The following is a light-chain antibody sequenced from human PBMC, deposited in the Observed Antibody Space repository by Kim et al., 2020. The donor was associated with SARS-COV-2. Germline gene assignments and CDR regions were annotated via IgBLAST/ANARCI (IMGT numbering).Light chain of an antibody. CDR3: QQYYRLPPT. CDR1: QDIRNS. Sequence: YVGNGSTITCRASQDIRNSLAWYQKKSGKAPKLLLYSTSTFQSGTPSRFSGSGSGTDYTLTISSLQPEDFATYYCQQYYRLPPTFGGGTKVDIK. V-gene: IGKV1-NL1*01. J-gene: IGKJ4*01. CDR2: STS.